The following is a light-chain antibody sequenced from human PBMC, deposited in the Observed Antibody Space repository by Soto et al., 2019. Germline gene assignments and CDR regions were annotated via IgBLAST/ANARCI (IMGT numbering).Light chain of an antibody. CDR2: AAS. CDR1: QSISGY. CDR3: QQLDRYPFT. J-gene: IGKJ4*01. Sequence: DIQLTQSPSSLSASIGDRVTITCRASQSISGYLNWYQQKPGKAPKPLIYAASSLQSGVPSRFRGSGSGTDFTLTITSLQPEDFATYYCQQLDRYPFTFGGGTKVDIK. V-gene: IGKV1-39*01.